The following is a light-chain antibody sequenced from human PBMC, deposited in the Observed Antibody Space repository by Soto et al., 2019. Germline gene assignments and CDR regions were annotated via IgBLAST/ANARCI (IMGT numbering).Light chain of an antibody. Sequence: IQLTQSPSSLSASVGDRVTITCRASQGIASYLAWYQQKPGKAPKLLIYAASTLQTGVPSRFGGSGSGTDFTLTIGSLQPEDFATYYCQHLHTYPYTFGQGTKLEIK. CDR3: QHLHTYPYT. CDR2: AAS. CDR1: QGIASY. V-gene: IGKV1-9*01. J-gene: IGKJ2*01.